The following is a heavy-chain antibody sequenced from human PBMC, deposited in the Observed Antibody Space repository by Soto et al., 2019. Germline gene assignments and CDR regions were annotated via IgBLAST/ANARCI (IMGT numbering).Heavy chain of an antibody. Sequence: SETLSLTCTVSGGSISSYYWGWIRQPPGKGLEWIGYIYYSGSTNYNPSLKSRVTISVDTPKNQFSLKLSSVTAADTAVYYCARDIAAATWFDPWGQGTLVTVSS. J-gene: IGHJ5*02. V-gene: IGHV4-59*01. CDR1: GGSISSYY. CDR3: ARDIAAATWFDP. D-gene: IGHD6-13*01. CDR2: IYYSGST.